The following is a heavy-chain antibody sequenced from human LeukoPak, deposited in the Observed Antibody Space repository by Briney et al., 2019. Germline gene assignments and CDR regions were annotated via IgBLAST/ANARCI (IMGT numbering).Heavy chain of an antibody. Sequence: GGSLRLSCAASGFTFSDHYMDWVRQAPGKGLEWVGRIRTKTNSYTTIYAASVKGRFTISRDDSKNSLYLQMNSLKTEDTAVYYCARDQDTAHAFDIWGQGTMVTVSS. D-gene: IGHD5-18*01. V-gene: IGHV3-72*01. CDR2: IRTKTNSYTT. J-gene: IGHJ3*02. CDR3: ARDQDTAHAFDI. CDR1: GFTFSDHY.